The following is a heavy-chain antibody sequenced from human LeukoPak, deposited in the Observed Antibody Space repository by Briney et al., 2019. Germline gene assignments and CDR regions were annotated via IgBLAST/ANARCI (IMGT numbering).Heavy chain of an antibody. CDR3: ARVVRGWKGWFDP. CDR1: GGSISSYY. J-gene: IGHJ5*02. D-gene: IGHD6-19*01. V-gene: IGHV4-59*12. CDR2: ISNSGSA. Sequence: SETLSLTCTVSGGSISSYYWSWIRQPPGKGLEWIAYISNSGSAYYNPSLKSRVTMSEDTSKNQFSLKLSSVTAADTAVYYCARVVRGWKGWFDPWGQGTLVTVSS.